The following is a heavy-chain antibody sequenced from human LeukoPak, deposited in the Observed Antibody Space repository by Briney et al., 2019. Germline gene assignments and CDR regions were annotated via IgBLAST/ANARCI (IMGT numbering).Heavy chain of an antibody. J-gene: IGHJ3*02. D-gene: IGHD3-22*01. Sequence: SQTVSLTCTVAGGSISSGGYYWSWIRQHPGKGREWIGNMYYSGSTYYNPSLKSRVTISVDTSKNHYSLKLSSVTAADTAVYYCARALETYDIDLLLAFDIWGQGTMVTVSS. CDR2: MYYSGST. CDR1: GGSISSGGYY. CDR3: ARALETYDIDLLLAFDI. V-gene: IGHV4-31*03.